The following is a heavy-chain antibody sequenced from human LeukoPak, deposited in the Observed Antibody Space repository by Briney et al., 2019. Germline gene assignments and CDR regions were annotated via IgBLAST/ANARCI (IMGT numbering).Heavy chain of an antibody. J-gene: IGHJ4*02. CDR3: ARGDHDS. V-gene: IGHV3-7*03. CDR2: IKADESGK. CDR1: GFTLSGYW. Sequence: GGFLRLSCAASGFTLSGYWMRWVRQAPRRGREWVASIKADESGKYYMDSVKGRFTISRDNAKNSLYLQMSSLRTEDMAVYYCARGDHDSWGQGTLVTVSS.